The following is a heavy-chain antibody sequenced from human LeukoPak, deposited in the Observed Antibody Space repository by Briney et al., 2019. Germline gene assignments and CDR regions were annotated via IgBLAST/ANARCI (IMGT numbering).Heavy chain of an antibody. CDR3: AKGPYYYDSSGYYYDYYYYMDV. CDR1: GFTFSSYG. J-gene: IGHJ6*03. CDR2: IWYGGSNK. V-gene: IGHV3-30*02. Sequence: GGSLRLSCAASGFTFSSYGMHWVRQAPGKGLEWVAVIWYGGSNKYYADSVKGRFTISRDNSKNTLYLQMNSLRAEDTAVYYCAKGPYYYDSSGYYYDYYYYMDVWGKGTTVTVSS. D-gene: IGHD3-22*01.